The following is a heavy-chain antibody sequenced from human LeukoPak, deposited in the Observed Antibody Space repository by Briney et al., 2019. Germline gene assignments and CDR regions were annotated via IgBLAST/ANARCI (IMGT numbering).Heavy chain of an antibody. D-gene: IGHD3-16*01. J-gene: IGHJ6*03. Sequence: HPGGSLRLSCAASGFTFNTYGMHWVRQVPGKGLEWVAVIWYDGSNTYHADSVKGRFTISRDNSKNTLYLQMNSLRVDDTAVYYCARSTGYYDNRGSNRYMDVWGKGTTVTVSS. CDR1: GFTFNTYG. V-gene: IGHV3-33*01. CDR2: IWYDGSNT. CDR3: ARSTGYYDNRGSNRYMDV.